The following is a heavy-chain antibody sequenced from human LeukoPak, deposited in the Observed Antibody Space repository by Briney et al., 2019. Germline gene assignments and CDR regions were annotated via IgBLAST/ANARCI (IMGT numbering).Heavy chain of an antibody. CDR2: ISSSGRTI. D-gene: IGHD3-10*01. Sequence: GGSLRLSCTASGFNFSSYEMNWVRQAPGKGLEWLSYISSSGRTIHYADSVKGRFTISRDNAKNSLSPQMNSLRAEVTAVYYCARKGSGSYYKPFDYWGQGTLVTVSS. CDR3: ARKGSGSYYKPFDY. V-gene: IGHV3-48*03. CDR1: GFNFSSYE. J-gene: IGHJ4*02.